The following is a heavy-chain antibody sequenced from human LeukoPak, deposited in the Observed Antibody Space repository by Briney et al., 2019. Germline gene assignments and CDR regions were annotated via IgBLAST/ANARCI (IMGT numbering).Heavy chain of an antibody. J-gene: IGHJ3*02. CDR3: ARRIAAAGSAFDI. D-gene: IGHD6-13*01. CDR1: GGSISTSSYY. CDR2: IYYSGST. Sequence: SETLSLTCTASGGSISTSSYYWGWIRQPPGKGLECIGSIYYSGSTHYNPSLKSRITISVDTSKNQFSLKLSSVTAADTAVYYCARRIAAAGSAFDIWGQGTKVTVSS. V-gene: IGHV4-39*01.